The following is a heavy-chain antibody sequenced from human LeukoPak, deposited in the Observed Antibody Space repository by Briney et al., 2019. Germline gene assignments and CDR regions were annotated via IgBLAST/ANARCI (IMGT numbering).Heavy chain of an antibody. CDR2: LDLGGNT. Sequence: PGGSLRLSCAGSGSTVTTHYMSWVRQAPGKGLEWVSTLDLGGNTYYTDSVKGRFTVSRDRSKNTLDLHMQSLRDEDTAVYYCAAYIVGVPHWGQGALVTVSS. CDR3: AAYIVGVPH. CDR1: GSTVTTHY. V-gene: IGHV3-53*01. J-gene: IGHJ4*02. D-gene: IGHD3-22*01.